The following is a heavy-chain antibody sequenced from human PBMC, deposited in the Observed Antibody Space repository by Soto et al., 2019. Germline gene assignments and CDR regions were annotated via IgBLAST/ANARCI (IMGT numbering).Heavy chain of an antibody. V-gene: IGHV3-30*18. CDR2: ISYDGSNR. CDR3: AKDTREDWNCVVYYFDE. CDR1: GFRFSGYG. Sequence: QVQLVQSGGGVVQPGRSLRLSCAASGFRFSGYGMHWLRQAPGKGLEWVAVISYDGSNRYYADSVKGRFTISRDNNKNILYLEMSGLRPEDTAMYFCAKDTREDWNCVVYYFDEWGQGSLGTVSA. D-gene: IGHD1-7*01. J-gene: IGHJ4*02.